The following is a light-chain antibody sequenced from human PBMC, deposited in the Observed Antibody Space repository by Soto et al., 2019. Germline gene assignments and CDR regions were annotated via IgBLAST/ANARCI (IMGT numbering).Light chain of an antibody. CDR1: ESISRH. Sequence: DIQMTQSPSSLSASVGDRVTITCRASESISRHLNWYQQKPGKAPKLLIYAASSLQNGVPSRFSGGGSGTDFSLTISNLQPEDFVTYYCQQSYSTLSITFGQGTRLEIK. V-gene: IGKV1-39*01. CDR3: QQSYSTLSIT. CDR2: AAS. J-gene: IGKJ5*01.